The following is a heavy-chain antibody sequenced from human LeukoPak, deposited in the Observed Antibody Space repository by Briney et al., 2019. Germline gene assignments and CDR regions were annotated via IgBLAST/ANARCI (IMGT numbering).Heavy chain of an antibody. Sequence: GGSLRLSCAASGFTFSNYWMHWVRQAPGKGLVWVSRINSDGRSTNYADSVKGRFTISRDNAKNSLYLQMKSLRAEDTAVYYCARRGFHDYSGFDYWGQGTLVTVSS. CDR1: GFTFSNYW. J-gene: IGHJ4*02. D-gene: IGHD1-26*01. CDR3: ARRGFHDYSGFDY. V-gene: IGHV3-74*01. CDR2: INSDGRST.